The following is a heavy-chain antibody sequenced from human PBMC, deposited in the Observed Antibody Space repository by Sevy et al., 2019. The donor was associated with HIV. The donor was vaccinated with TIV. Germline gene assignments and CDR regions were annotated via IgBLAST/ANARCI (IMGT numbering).Heavy chain of an antibody. Sequence: GGSLRLSCAASGFTFSDYSMNWVRKAPGKGLEWVSIISSSSSYIYYADSMNGRFTISRDNAKNSLYLQMISLRVEDTAVYYCAREGWGGAARPNYFDYWGQGTLVTVSS. J-gene: IGHJ4*02. V-gene: IGHV3-21*01. CDR3: AREGWGGAARPNYFDY. CDR1: GFTFSDYS. D-gene: IGHD6-6*01. CDR2: ISSSSSYI.